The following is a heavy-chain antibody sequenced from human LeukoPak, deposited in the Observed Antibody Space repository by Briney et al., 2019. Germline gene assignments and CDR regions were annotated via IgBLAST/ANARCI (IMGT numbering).Heavy chain of an antibody. V-gene: IGHV3-21*01. CDR3: ARARGGYDYYFDF. D-gene: IGHD5-12*01. CDR2: ISSASAYT. J-gene: IGHJ4*02. Sequence: GGSLRLSCAASGFSFSTYSMNWVCQAPGKGLEWVSSISSASAYTYYADSLKGRFTISRDNAKNSLYLEMNSLRAEDTAIYYCARARGGYDYYFDFWGQGTLVTVSS. CDR1: GFSFSTYS.